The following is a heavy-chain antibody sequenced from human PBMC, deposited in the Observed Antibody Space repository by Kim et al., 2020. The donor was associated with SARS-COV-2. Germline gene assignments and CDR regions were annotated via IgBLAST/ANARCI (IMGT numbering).Heavy chain of an antibody. D-gene: IGHD3-3*01. Sequence: GGSLRLSCEASGFSFRDYAMNWVRQAPGKGLEWVAATIDSGVSTYYADSVKGRFTISRVNSRNTLFLQMHSLTAEDTAKYYCTRNNSRAFSSGSMDVWGQGTMVTVSS. J-gene: IGHJ6*02. V-gene: IGHV3-23*01. CDR3: TRNNSRAFSSGSMDV. CDR2: TIDSGVST. CDR1: GFSFRDYA.